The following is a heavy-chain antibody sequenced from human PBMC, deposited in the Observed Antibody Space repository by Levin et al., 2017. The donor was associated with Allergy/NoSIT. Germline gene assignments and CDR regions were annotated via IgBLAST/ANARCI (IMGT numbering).Heavy chain of an antibody. J-gene: IGHJ4*02. V-gene: IGHV3-74*01. CDR2: INSDGSSR. Sequence: GESLKISCAASGFTFSSYWIHWVRQAPGKGLVWVSRINSDGSSRNYADSVKGRFTISRDNAKNTLYLQMNSLRAEDTAVYYCVRYGIAAAGGSVVGWGQGTLVTVSS. CDR1: GFTFSSYW. D-gene: IGHD6-13*01. CDR3: VRYGIAAAGGSVVG.